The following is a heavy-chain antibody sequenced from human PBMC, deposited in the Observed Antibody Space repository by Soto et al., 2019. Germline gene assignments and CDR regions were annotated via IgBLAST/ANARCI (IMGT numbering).Heavy chain of an antibody. V-gene: IGHV4-34*01. Sequence: QVLLEQWGAGLLKPSETLSLTCAVCGGSFSGYYWTWIRQPPGRGLEWLGEINHSGITDYNPSLKNRVSISIDTSKNQFSLKLNSVTAADTAVYYCAVGPRMWLAGGGYWGQGTLVTVSS. D-gene: IGHD6-19*01. CDR2: INHSGIT. J-gene: IGHJ4*02. CDR3: AVGPRMWLAGGGY. CDR1: GGSFSGYY.